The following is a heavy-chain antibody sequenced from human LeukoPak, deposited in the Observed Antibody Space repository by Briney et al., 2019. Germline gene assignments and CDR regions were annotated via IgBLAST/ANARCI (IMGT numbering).Heavy chain of an antibody. CDR1: GYTFIGYY. CDR3: GRRRIDCSDTGCYVDY. D-gene: IGHD2-15*01. Sequence: ASVKVSCKASGYTFIGYYIHWMRQAPGQGLEWMGWMNPNRGDTSYAQKFQGRATMTRDTPINTAYMELSGLTSDDTAVYYCGRRRIDCSDTGCYVDYWGQGTLVTVSS. CDR2: MNPNRGDT. V-gene: IGHV1-2*02. J-gene: IGHJ4*02.